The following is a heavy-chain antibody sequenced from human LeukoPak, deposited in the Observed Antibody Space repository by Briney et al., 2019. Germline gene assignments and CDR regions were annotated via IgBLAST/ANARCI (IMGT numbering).Heavy chain of an antibody. Sequence: PGGSLRLSCAASGFTFSSYAMHWVRQAPGKGLEWVAVISYDGSNKYYADSVKGRFTISRDNSKNTLYLQMNSLRAEDTAVYYCARIKHSSGYPGYFDYWGQGTLVTVSS. D-gene: IGHD3-22*01. CDR2: ISYDGSNK. CDR3: ARIKHSSGYPGYFDY. V-gene: IGHV3-30*01. CDR1: GFTFSSYA. J-gene: IGHJ4*02.